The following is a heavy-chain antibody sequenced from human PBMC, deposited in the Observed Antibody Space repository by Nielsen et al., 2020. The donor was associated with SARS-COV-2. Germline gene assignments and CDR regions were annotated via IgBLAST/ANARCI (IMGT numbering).Heavy chain of an antibody. CDR2: ISYDGSNK. V-gene: IGHV3-30-3*01. Sequence: GESLKISCAASGFTFSSYAMHWVRQAPGKGLEWVAVISYDGSNKYYADSVKGRFTISRDNSKNTLYLQMNSLRAGDTAVYYCARGGGNGIYFDYWGQGTLVTVSS. J-gene: IGHJ4*02. CDR1: GFTFSSYA. D-gene: IGHD2-15*01. CDR3: ARGGGNGIYFDY.